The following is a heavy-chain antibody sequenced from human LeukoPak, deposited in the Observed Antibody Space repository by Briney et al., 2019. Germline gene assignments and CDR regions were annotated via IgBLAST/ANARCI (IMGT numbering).Heavy chain of an antibody. CDR2: FYPGDFDT. Sequence: GESLKISCKGSGYIFADYWIAWVRQMPGKGLEWMGIFYPGDFDTRYSPSFQGQVTMSADKSISTAYLQWSSLKASDTAMYYCARVYREGATLGIDYWGQGTLVTVSS. J-gene: IGHJ4*02. V-gene: IGHV5-51*01. CDR1: GYIFADYW. CDR3: ARVYREGATLGIDY. D-gene: IGHD1-26*01.